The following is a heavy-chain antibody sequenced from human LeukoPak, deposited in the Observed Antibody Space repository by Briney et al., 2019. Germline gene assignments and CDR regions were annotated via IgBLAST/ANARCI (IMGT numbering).Heavy chain of an antibody. V-gene: IGHV4-59*01. Sequence: SETLSLTCTVSGGSISTYYWSWIRQPPGKGLQWIGYIFYSGSTNYTPSLKSRVTISVDTSKPQFSLKLSSVTAADTAVYYCERRARYFDWFDYWGQGTLVTVSS. CDR1: GGSISTYY. CDR3: ERRARYFDWFDY. J-gene: IGHJ4*02. D-gene: IGHD3-9*01. CDR2: IFYSGST.